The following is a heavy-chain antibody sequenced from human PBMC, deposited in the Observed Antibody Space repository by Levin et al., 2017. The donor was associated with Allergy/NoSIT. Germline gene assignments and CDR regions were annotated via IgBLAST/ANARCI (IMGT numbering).Heavy chain of an antibody. CDR3: AADIPEYSSSWYGMGAFDI. CDR1: GFTFTSSA. V-gene: IGHV1-58*02. D-gene: IGHD6-13*01. J-gene: IGHJ3*02. Sequence: KISCKASGFTFTSSAMQWVRQARGQRLEWIGWIVVGSGNTNYAQKFQERVTITRDMSTSTAYMELSSLRSEDTAVYYCAADIPEYSSSWYGMGAFDIWGQGTMVTVSS. CDR2: IVVGSGNT.